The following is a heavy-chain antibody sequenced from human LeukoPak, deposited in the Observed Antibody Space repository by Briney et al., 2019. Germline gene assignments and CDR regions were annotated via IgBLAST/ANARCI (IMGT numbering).Heavy chain of an antibody. CDR1: GGSISNWA. CDR3: ARWNYYDSSGYYRTPHFDY. D-gene: IGHD3-22*01. Sequence: SETLSLTCSVSGGSISNWAWSWIRQPAGKGLEWLGRVSTSGSATYNPSLKSRVTMSVDTSKNQFSLKLSSVTAADTAVYYCARWNYYDSSGYYRTPHFDYWGQGTLVTVSS. CDR2: VSTSGSA. J-gene: IGHJ4*02. V-gene: IGHV4-4*07.